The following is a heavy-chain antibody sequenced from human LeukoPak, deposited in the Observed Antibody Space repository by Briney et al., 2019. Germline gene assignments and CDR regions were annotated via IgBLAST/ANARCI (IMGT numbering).Heavy chain of an antibody. D-gene: IGHD2-15*01. Sequence: SETLSLTCTASGGSISSSSYYWGWIRQPPGKGLEWIGSIYYSGSTYYNPSLKSRVTISVDTSRNQISLRLSSVTAADTAVYYCARSDPGGHCSGGSCYPFLDFWGQGTLVTVSS. CDR2: IYYSGST. CDR3: ARSDPGGHCSGGSCYPFLDF. J-gene: IGHJ4*02. CDR1: GGSISSSSYY. V-gene: IGHV4-39*01.